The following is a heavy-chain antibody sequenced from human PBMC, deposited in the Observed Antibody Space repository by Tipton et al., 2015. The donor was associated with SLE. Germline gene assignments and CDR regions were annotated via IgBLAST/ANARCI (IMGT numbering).Heavy chain of an antibody. CDR2: INHSGST. CDR3: ARMGEGPNGAVVYYYGMDV. Sequence: TLSLTCAVYGGSFSGYYWSWIRQPPGKGLEWIGEINHSGSTNYNPSLKSRVTISVDTSKNQFSLKLSSVTAADTAVYYCARMGEGPNGAVVYYYGMDVWGQGTTVTVSS. D-gene: IGHD6-19*01. J-gene: IGHJ6*02. V-gene: IGHV4-34*01. CDR1: GGSFSGYY.